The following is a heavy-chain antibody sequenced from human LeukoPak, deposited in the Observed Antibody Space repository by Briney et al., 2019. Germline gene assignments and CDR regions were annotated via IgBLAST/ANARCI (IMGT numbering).Heavy chain of an antibody. CDR1: GYTFSIYN. CDR3: AREGVTGTGLDY. Sequence: ASVKVSCKASGYTFSIYNMHWVRQAPGQGLEWMGIINPSGGTSYAQKLQGRITVTRDTSTSTLYMELSSLRSEDTAVYYCAREGVTGTGLDYWGQGTLVTVSS. CDR2: INPSGGT. V-gene: IGHV1-46*01. D-gene: IGHD1-7*01. J-gene: IGHJ4*02.